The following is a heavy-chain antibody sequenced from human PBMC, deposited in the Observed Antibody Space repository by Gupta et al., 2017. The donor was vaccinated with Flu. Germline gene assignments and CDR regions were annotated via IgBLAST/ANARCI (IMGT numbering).Heavy chain of an antibody. V-gene: IGHV3-15*01. D-gene: IGHD3-16*01. CDR3: TTDSSGGITFDV. Sequence: GGAADYAAPVKGRFTISRDDSKNTLFLQMNSLRIDDTAVYYCTTDSSGGITFDVWGQGTMVTVSA. CDR2: GGAA. J-gene: IGHJ3*01.